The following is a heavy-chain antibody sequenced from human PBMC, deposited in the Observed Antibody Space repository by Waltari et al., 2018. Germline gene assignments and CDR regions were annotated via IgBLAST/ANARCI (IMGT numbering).Heavy chain of an antibody. J-gene: IGHJ5*02. V-gene: IGHV3-74*01. CDR1: GFNFNTYW. CDR3: ARGGTVDT. CDR2: INPDGSNT. Sequence: EVQLVESGGGFVQPGGSLKLSCTASGFNFNTYWMNWVRQAPGKGPMGVAGINPDGSNTIYADSVRGRFTISRDNGKSTLFLQMTSLRPDDSAVYYCARGGTVDTWGQGTLVTVSS.